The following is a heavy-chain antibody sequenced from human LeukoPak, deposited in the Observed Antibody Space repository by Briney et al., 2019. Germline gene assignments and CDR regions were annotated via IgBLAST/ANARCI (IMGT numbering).Heavy chain of an antibody. CDR3: AKLYASLPRPYYFDY. CDR1: GFTFSSYA. Sequence: GGSLRLSCAASGFTFSSYATSWVRQAPGKGLERVAAISGSGGSTYYADSVKGRFTISRDNSKNTLYLQMNSLRAEHTAVYSCAKLYASLPRPYYFDYWGQGTLVAVSS. J-gene: IGHJ4*02. CDR2: ISGSGGST. V-gene: IGHV3-23*01. D-gene: IGHD2-8*01.